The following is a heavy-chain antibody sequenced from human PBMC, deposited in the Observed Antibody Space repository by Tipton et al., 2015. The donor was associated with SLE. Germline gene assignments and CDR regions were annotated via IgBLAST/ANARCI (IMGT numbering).Heavy chain of an antibody. D-gene: IGHD3-22*01. J-gene: IGHJ4*02. CDR1: GGSISSHY. Sequence: TLSLTCTVSGGSISSHYWSWIRQPPGKGLEWIGYIYYSGSTNYNPSLKSRVTISVDTSKNQFSLKLSSVTAADTAVYYCARTYYYDSSGYYPGFGYWGQGTLVTVSS. V-gene: IGHV4-59*11. CDR3: ARTYYYDSSGYYPGFGY. CDR2: IYYSGST.